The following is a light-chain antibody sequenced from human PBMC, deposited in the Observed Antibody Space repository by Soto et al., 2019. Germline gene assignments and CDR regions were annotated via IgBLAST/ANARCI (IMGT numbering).Light chain of an antibody. Sequence: EIVLTQSPDTLSLSPGEGASLSCRASQSVHTFLAWYQQKPGQAPRLLIYGESTRATGVPARFSGSGFGTEFTLTISSLQSEDFAVYYCQQYKNWPLFGQGTRLEI. CDR2: GES. CDR1: QSVHTF. J-gene: IGKJ5*01. CDR3: QQYKNWPL. V-gene: IGKV3D-15*01.